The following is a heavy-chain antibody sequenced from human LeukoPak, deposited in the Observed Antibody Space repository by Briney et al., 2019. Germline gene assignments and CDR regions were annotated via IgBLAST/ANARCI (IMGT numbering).Heavy chain of an antibody. J-gene: IGHJ5*02. CDR3: ARGAPTYSSGWSNWFDP. D-gene: IGHD6-19*01. V-gene: IGHV1-46*01. CDR2: INPSGGST. Sequence: APVKVSCKASGYTFTSYYMHWVRQAPGQGLEWMGIINPSGGSTSYAQKFQGRVTMTRDTSTSTVYMELSSLRSEDTAVYYCARGAPTYSSGWSNWFDPWGQGTLVTVSS. CDR1: GYTFTSYY.